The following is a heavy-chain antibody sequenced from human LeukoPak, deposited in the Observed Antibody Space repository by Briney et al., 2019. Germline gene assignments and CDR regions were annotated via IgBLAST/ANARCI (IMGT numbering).Heavy chain of an antibody. J-gene: IGHJ3*02. Sequence: SETLSLTCTVSGGSISSYYWSWIRQPPGKGLEWIGYIYYSGSTNYNPSLKSRVTMSVDTSKNQFSLKLSSVTAADTAVYYCARAGFGEGAFDIWGQGTMVTVSS. CDR2: IYYSGST. D-gene: IGHD3-10*01. CDR1: GGSISSYY. V-gene: IGHV4-59*12. CDR3: ARAGFGEGAFDI.